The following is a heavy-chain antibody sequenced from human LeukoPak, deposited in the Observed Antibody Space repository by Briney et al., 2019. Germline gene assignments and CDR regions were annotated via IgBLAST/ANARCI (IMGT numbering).Heavy chain of an antibody. CDR3: ARDLRITIFD. V-gene: IGHV3-21*01. Sequence: GGSLRLSCAASGFTFSSYSMNWVRQAPGKGLEWVSSISSSSYIYYADSVKGRFTISRDNAENSLYLQMNSLRAEDTAVYYCARDLRITIFDWGQGTLVTVSS. CDR1: GFTFSSYS. CDR2: ISSSSYI. J-gene: IGHJ4*02. D-gene: IGHD3-9*01.